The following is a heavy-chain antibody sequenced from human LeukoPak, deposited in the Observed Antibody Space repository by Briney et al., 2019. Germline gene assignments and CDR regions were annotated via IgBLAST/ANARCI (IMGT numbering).Heavy chain of an antibody. Sequence: SGGSLTLYCSASGFSFCYYAMIWLRQAPGKGREGVTAISGSGAGKYYAVYVKGRLTVSRDNSKNTLWMQISNVRAENTAVYYCVKAGGSGNIRYYFMDVSGKGSTVTVSS. D-gene: IGHD3-16*01. J-gene: IGHJ6*03. CDR1: GFSFCYYA. CDR2: ISGSGAGK. V-gene: IGHV3-23*01. CDR3: VKAGGSGNIRYYFMDV.